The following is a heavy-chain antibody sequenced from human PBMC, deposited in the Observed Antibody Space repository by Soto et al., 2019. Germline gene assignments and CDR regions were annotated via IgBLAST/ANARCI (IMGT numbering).Heavy chain of an antibody. CDR3: ASPASRLDY. CDR1: GNTVPNYA. CDR2: INGGNGNT. V-gene: IGHV1-3*01. Sequence: ASVKVSCKASGNTVPNYAIHWVRQAPGQRLEWMGWINGGNGNTYYGDSVKGRFTISRDNSKNTLYLQMNSLRPDDTAVYYCASPASRLDYWGQGTQVTVSS. J-gene: IGHJ4*02.